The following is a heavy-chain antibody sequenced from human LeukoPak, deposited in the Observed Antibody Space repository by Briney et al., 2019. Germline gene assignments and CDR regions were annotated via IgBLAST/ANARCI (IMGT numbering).Heavy chain of an antibody. CDR3: AGTTTARPFDP. CDR2: IYYSGST. V-gene: IGHV4-59*01. J-gene: IGHJ5*02. CDR1: GGSISSYY. Sequence: SETLSLTCTVSGGSISSYYWSWIRQPPGKGLEWIGYIYYSGSTNYNPSLKSRVTISVDTSKNQFSLKLSSVTAADTAVYYCAGTTTARPFDPWAREPWSPSPQ. D-gene: IGHD1-1*01.